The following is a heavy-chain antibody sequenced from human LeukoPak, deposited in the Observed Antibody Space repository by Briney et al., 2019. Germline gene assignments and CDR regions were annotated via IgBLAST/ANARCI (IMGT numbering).Heavy chain of an antibody. V-gene: IGHV4-34*01. CDR2: INHSGST. D-gene: IGHD5-24*01. CDR1: GGSFSGYY. Sequence: SETLSLTCAVYGGSFSGYYWSWIRQPPGKGLEWIGEINHSGSTNYNPSLKSRVTISVDTSKNQFSLKLSSVTAADTAVYYCARGDGYNWGYFDYWGQGTLVTVSS. J-gene: IGHJ4*02. CDR3: ARGDGYNWGYFDY.